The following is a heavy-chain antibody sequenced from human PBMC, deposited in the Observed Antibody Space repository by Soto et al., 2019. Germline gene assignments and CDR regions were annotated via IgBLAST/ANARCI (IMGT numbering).Heavy chain of an antibody. V-gene: IGHV4-31*03. D-gene: IGHD3-22*01. CDR3: ATSDYDSSGYYGGFDY. J-gene: IGHJ4*02. CDR2: ISYSGST. CDR1: GGSINSGGHY. Sequence: QVQLQESGPGLVKPSQTLSLTCTISGGSINSGGHYWSWIRQHPGKGLEWIGYISYSGSTYYNPSLKSRVTISVDTSKNQLSLKLSSVTAADTAVYYCATSDYDSSGYYGGFDYWGQGTLVTVSS.